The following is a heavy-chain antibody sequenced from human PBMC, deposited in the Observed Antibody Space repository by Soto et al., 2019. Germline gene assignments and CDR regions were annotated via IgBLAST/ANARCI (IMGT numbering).Heavy chain of an antibody. CDR3: ARGRRWVDY. CDR1: GGSISLYY. J-gene: IGHJ4*02. Sequence: PSETLSLTCTVSGGSISLYYWSWIRQPPGRTLEWIGYIYETGSTKYNSSLESRVTMAVDSSNQFSLTLNSVTTADTAVYYCARGRRWVDYWGQGTLVTVSS. V-gene: IGHV4-59*13. CDR2: IYETGST.